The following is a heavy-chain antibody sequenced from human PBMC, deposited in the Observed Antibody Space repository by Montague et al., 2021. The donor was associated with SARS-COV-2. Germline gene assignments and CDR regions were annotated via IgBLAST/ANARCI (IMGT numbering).Heavy chain of an antibody. CDR2: IYSNDEK. V-gene: IGHV2-5*01. J-gene: IGHJ4*02. Sequence: PALVKPTQTLTLTCTFSGFSLSTPNVGAGWIRQPPGKALEWVAVIYSNDEKRYSPSLRNRLTITKDTDKNQVVLSLTNVDPVDTATYYCAHLIRYDDIITGIPFDYWGQGSKVTVSS. CDR1: GFSLSTPNVG. D-gene: IGHD3-9*01. CDR3: AHLIRYDDIITGIPFDY.